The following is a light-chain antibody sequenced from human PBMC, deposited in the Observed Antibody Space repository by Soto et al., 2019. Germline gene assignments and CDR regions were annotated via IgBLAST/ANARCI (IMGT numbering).Light chain of an antibody. J-gene: IGKJ4*01. CDR2: GAY. V-gene: IGKV3-20*01. CDR3: KQYGNTHLT. CDR1: QSVSNNY. Sequence: EIVLTQSPGTLSLSPGERATLSCRTSQSVSNNYLAWYQQKPGQAPRLLIYGAYSRATGIQDRFSGSGSGTDFTLTISRLEPEDFAVYYCKQYGNTHLTFGGGTKVDI.